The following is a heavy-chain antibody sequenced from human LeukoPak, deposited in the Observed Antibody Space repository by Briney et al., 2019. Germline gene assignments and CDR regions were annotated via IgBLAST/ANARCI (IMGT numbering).Heavy chain of an antibody. CDR2: INPNSGGT. Sequence: ASVKVSCKASGYTFTGYYMRWVRQAPGQGLEWMGWINPNSGGTNYAQKFQGRVTMTRDASISTAYMELSRLRSDDTAVYYCARVRYGSGSYYSRWGQGTLVTVSS. V-gene: IGHV1-2*02. CDR3: ARVRYGSGSYYSR. CDR1: GYTFTGYY. J-gene: IGHJ4*02. D-gene: IGHD3-10*01.